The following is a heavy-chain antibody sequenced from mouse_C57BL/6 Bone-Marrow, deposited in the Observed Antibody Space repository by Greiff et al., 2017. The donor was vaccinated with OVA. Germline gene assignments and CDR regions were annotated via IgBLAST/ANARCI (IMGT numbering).Heavy chain of an antibody. CDR1: GYAFSSSW. V-gene: IGHV1-82*01. CDR3: AREGVTTVVADAMDY. CDR2: IYPGDGDT. Sequence: QVQLQQSGPELVKPGASVKISCKASGYAFSSSWMNWVKQRPGKGLEWIGRIYPGDGDTNYNGKFKGKATLTADKSSSTAYMQLSSLTSEDSAVYFCAREGVTTVVADAMDYWGQGTSVTVSS. J-gene: IGHJ4*01. D-gene: IGHD1-1*01.